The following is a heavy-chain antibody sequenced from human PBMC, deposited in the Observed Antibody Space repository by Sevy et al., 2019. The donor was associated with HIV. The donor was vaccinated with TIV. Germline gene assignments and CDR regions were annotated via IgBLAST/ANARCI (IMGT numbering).Heavy chain of an antibody. V-gene: IGHV3-23*01. Sequence: GGSLRLSCAASGFTSNNYAMSWVRQAPGKGLEWVSSFSGGDVYTFYADSVKGRFTISRDNSKNTLYLQLNSLRAEDTAIYYCAKAYTLGSGFYYFYMDVWGKGTTVTVSS. CDR2: FSGGDVYT. J-gene: IGHJ6*03. D-gene: IGHD5-12*01. CDR3: AKAYTLGSGFYYFYMDV. CDR1: GFTSNNYA.